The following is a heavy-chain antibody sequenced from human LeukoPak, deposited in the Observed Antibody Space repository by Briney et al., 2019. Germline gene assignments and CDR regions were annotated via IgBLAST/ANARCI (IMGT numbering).Heavy chain of an antibody. J-gene: IGHJ2*01. CDR3: AKANGITGTTYWYFDL. V-gene: IGHV3-23*01. CDR1: GFTFSSFT. CDR2: YNGGNDGT. Sequence: GGSLRLSCAASGFTFSSFTMSWVRQAPEKGLEWLSVYNGGNDGTYYADSVKGRFTISRDNSKNTLYLQLNSLGTEDTAVYYCAKANGITGTTYWYFDLWGRGTLVTVSS. D-gene: IGHD1-7*01.